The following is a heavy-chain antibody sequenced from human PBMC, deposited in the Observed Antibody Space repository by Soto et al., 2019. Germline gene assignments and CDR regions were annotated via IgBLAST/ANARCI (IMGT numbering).Heavy chain of an antibody. CDR3: ARATGFYPLPTNGVYGGYYYMDV. D-gene: IGHD2-8*01. Sequence: QVQLQESGPGLVKPSGTLSLTCAVSSGSISSSNWWSWVRQPPGKGLEWIGEIYHSGSTNYNPSLKSRVNISVDKSKNQFALKLSSVTAADTAVYYCARATGFYPLPTNGVYGGYYYMDVWGKGTTVTVSS. CDR1: SGSISSSNW. V-gene: IGHV4-4*02. CDR2: IYHSGST. J-gene: IGHJ6*03.